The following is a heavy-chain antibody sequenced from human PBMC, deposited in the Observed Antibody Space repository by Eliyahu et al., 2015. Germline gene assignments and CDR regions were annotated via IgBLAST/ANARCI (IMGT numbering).Heavy chain of an antibody. J-gene: IGHJ4*02. V-gene: IGHV1-46*01. D-gene: IGHD3-10*01. Sequence: QVQLVQSGAEVKKPGASVKVSCKASGYTFTSYYMHWVRQAPGQGLEWMGIINPSGGSTSYAQKFQGRVTMTRDTSTSTVYMELSSLRSEDTAVYYCARPMVRGVITVPGLNYWGQGTLVTVSS. CDR2: INPSGGST. CDR1: GYTFTSYY. CDR3: ARPMVRGVITVPGLNY.